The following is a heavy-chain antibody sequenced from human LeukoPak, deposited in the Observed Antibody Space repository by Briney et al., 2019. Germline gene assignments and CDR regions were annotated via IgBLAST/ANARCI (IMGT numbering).Heavy chain of an antibody. J-gene: IGHJ6*02. CDR1: GGSFSGYY. D-gene: IGHD6-6*01. CDR3: ARDGIAARPYGMDV. Sequence: TSSETLSLTYAVYGGSFSGYYWSWIRQPPGKGLEWIGEINHSGSTNYNPSLKSRVTISVDTSKNQFSLKLSSVTAADTAVYYCARDGIAARPYGMDVWGQGTTVTVSS. CDR2: INHSGST. V-gene: IGHV4-34*01.